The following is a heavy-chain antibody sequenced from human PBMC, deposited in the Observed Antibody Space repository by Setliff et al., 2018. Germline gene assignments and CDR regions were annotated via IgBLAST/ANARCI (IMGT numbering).Heavy chain of an antibody. J-gene: IGHJ6*02. CDR2: ITAGIVDT. Sequence: GASVKVSCQASGYTSTTNALHWVRQAPGQSLEWMGWITAGIVDTKYSQKFQGRVTITADESTSTAYMELSSLRLEDTAVYYCARGKMDVVAVAGKYCVMDVWGQGTTVTVSS. V-gene: IGHV1-3*01. D-gene: IGHD6-19*01. CDR3: ARGKMDVVAVAGKYCVMDV. CDR1: GYTSTTNA.